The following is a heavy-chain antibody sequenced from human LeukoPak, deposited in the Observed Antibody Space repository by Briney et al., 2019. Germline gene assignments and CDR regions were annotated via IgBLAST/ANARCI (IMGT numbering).Heavy chain of an antibody. J-gene: IGHJ5*02. D-gene: IGHD3-22*01. CDR2: IYYSGST. Sequence: SETLSLTCTVSGGSISSYYWSLIRQPPGKGLEWIGYIYYSGSTNYNPSLKSRVTISVDTSKNQFSLKLSSVTAADTAVYYCARDRGSGYYYKGWFGPWGQGTLVTVSS. CDR1: GGSISSYY. CDR3: ARDRGSGYYYKGWFGP. V-gene: IGHV4-59*01.